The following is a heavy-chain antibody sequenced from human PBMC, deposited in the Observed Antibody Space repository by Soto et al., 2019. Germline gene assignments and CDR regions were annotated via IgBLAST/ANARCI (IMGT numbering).Heavy chain of an antibody. J-gene: IGHJ1*01. CDR1: GGSISSSSYY. CDR3: ARHNPFRSGWYVAEYFQH. V-gene: IGHV4-39*01. Sequence: SETLSLTCTVSGGSISSSSYYWGWIRQPPGKGLEWIGSIYYSGSTYYNPSLKSRVTISVDTSKNQFSLKLSSVTAADTAVYYCARHNPFRSGWYVAEYFQHWGQGTLVTVSS. D-gene: IGHD6-19*01. CDR2: IYYSGST.